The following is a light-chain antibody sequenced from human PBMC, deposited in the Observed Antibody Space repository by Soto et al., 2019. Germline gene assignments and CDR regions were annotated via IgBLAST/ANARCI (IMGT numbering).Light chain of an antibody. CDR3: QSYDSSLSGYG. CDR1: SSNIGAGSD. Sequence: QSALTQPPSVSGAPGQRVTIPCTGSSSNIGAGSDVHWYQQLPGTAPKVLIYNNNNRPSGVPDRFSGSKSGTSASLAITGLQSEDEADYYCQSYDSSLSGYGFGTGTKVTVL. J-gene: IGLJ1*01. CDR2: NNN. V-gene: IGLV1-40*01.